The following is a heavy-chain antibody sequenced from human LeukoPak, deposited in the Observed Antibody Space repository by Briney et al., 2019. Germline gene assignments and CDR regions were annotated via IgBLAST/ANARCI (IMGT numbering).Heavy chain of an antibody. V-gene: IGHV4-39*01. J-gene: IGHJ6*02. CDR3: ARHAYSYAHFDYYYYGMDV. CDR1: GGSISTSAYY. CDR2: IYYSGNT. D-gene: IGHD5-18*01. Sequence: SETLSLTCIVSGGSISTSAYYWGWIRQPPGEGLQWIGSIYYSGNTYYNSSLKSRVTISVDTSKNQFSLKLSSVTAADTAVYYCARHAYSYAHFDYYYYGMDVWGQGTTVTVSS.